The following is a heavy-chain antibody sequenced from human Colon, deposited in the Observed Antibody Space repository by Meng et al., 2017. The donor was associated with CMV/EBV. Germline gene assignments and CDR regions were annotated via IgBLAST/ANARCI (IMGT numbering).Heavy chain of an antibody. J-gene: IGHJ4*02. CDR3: ARGLGHASNNSHDY. V-gene: IGHV4-61*01. CDR2: VYYSGSA. D-gene: IGHD1-1*01. CDR1: GVSVSSGSDY. Sequence: SETLSLTCTVSGVSVSSGSDYWTWIRQPPGKALEWMGHVYYSGSATYSPSLRSRVSILLDMSKNQFSLKLRSVSAADTAMYFCARGLGHASNNSHDYWGQGTLVTVSS.